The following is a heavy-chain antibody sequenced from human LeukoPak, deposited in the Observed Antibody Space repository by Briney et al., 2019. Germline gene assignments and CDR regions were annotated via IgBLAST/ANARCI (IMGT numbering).Heavy chain of an antibody. V-gene: IGHV4-59*01. CDR3: ARVKEMITFGGVIGRTFDY. Sequence: SETLSLTCTVSGGSISSYYWSWIRQPPGKGLEWIGYIYYSGSTNYNPSLKSRVTISVDTSKNQFSLKLSSVTAADTAVYYCARVKEMITFGGVIGRTFDYWGQGTLVTVSS. CDR2: IYYSGST. CDR1: GGSISSYY. J-gene: IGHJ4*02. D-gene: IGHD3-16*02.